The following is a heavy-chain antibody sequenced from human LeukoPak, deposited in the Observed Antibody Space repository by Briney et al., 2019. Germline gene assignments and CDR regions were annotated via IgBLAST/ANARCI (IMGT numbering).Heavy chain of an antibody. V-gene: IGHV3-23*01. D-gene: IGHD2-2*01. CDR3: AKVHPKSTVPAARYYYYGMDV. J-gene: IGHJ6*02. CDR2: ISGSGDST. Sequence: PGGSLRLSCAASGFTFSTYAVNWVRQAPGKGLEWVSTISGSGDSTYYADSVKGRFTISRDNSKDTLYLQMNSLRAEDTAVYYCAKVHPKSTVPAARYYYYGMDVWGQGTTVTVSS. CDR1: GFTFSTYA.